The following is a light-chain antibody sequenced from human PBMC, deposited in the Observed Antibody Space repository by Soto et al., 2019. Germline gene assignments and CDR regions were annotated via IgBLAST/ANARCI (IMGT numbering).Light chain of an antibody. CDR3: FSYAGGVTSV. Sequence: HSALTQPASVSGSPGKSITISCAGTSSDFGSYNRVSWYQQHPGKAPKLIIYEGSNRPSGISNRYSGSKSGNTASLTISGLQAEDEADYYCFSYAGGVTSVFGAVTKLTVL. V-gene: IGLV2-23*01. CDR2: EGS. CDR1: SSDFGSYNR. J-gene: IGLJ1*01.